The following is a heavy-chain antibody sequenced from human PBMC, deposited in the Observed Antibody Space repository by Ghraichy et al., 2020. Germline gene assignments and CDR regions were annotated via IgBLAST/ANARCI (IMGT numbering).Heavy chain of an antibody. D-gene: IGHD2-15*01. V-gene: IGHV3-15*01. J-gene: IGHJ4*02. CDR2: VKSKIDGGTV. Sequence: GGSLRLSCAASGFSFSDVWMTWIRQAPGKGLEWVGRVKSKIDGGTVDYLAPVRGRFTISRDDSKDTLYLQMNSLESEDSAVYYCAARYCRGGKCPDYWGQRTRVTVSS. CDR3: AARYCRGGKCPDY. CDR1: GFSFSDVW.